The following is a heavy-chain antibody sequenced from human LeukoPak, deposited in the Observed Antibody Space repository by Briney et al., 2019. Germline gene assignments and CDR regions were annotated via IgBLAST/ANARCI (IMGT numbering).Heavy chain of an antibody. V-gene: IGHV4-34*01. Sequence: SETLSHTCAVYGGSFSGYYCSWIRQPPGKGLEWIGEINHSGSTNYNPSLKSRVTISVDTSKNQFSLKLSSVTAADTAVYYCAGGIGWCWGQGTLVTVSS. CDR3: AGGIGWC. D-gene: IGHD2-15*01. CDR1: GGSFSGYY. CDR2: INHSGST. J-gene: IGHJ4*02.